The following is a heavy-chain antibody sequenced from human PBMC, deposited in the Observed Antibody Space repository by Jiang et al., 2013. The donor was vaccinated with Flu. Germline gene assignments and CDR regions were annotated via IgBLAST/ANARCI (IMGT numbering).Heavy chain of an antibody. CDR3: AKTPSYCGGDCYPRFDY. CDR2: ISGSGGST. V-gene: IGHV3-23*04. D-gene: IGHD2-21*02. CDR1: GFTFSSYA. Sequence: VQLVESGGGLVQPGGPVRLSCAASGFTFSSYAMSWVRQAPGKGLEWVSAISGSGGSTYYADSVKGRFTISRDNSKNTLYLQMNSLRAEDTAVYYCAKTPSYCGGDCYPRFDYWGQGTLVTVSS. J-gene: IGHJ4*02.